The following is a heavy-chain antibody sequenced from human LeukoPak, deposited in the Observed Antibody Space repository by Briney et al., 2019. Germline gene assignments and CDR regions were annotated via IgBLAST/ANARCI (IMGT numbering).Heavy chain of an antibody. V-gene: IGHV3-48*03. CDR2: ISSSGSTI. CDR3: ARVPERWLQPRTPFRHVDY. Sequence: GGSLRLSCAASGFTFSSYEMNWVRQAPGKGLEWVSYISSSGSTIYYADSVKGRFTISRDNAKKSLYLQMNSLRAEDTAVYYCARVPERWLQPRTPFRHVDYWGQGTLVTVSS. CDR1: GFTFSSYE. J-gene: IGHJ4*02. D-gene: IGHD5-24*01.